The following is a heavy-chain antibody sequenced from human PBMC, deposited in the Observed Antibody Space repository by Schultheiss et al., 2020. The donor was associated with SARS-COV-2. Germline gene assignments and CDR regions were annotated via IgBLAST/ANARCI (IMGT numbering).Heavy chain of an antibody. D-gene: IGHD2-2*01. J-gene: IGHJ6*02. CDR2: IYHSGST. CDR3: ARHRGVDCSSTSCRRYYYYYGMDV. CDR1: GGSISSYY. Sequence: SETLSLTCTVSGGSISSYYWSWIRQPPGKGLEWIGYIYHSGSTYYNPSLKSRVTISVDTSKNQFSLKLSSVTAADTAVYYCARHRGVDCSSTSCRRYYYYYGMDVWGQGTTVTVSS. V-gene: IGHV4-59*08.